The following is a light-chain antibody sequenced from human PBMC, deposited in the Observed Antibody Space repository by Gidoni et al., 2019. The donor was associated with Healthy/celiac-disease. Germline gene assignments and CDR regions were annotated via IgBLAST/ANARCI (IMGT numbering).Light chain of an antibody. V-gene: IGKV3-11*01. Sequence: EIVLTQSPATLSLSPGERATLSCSASQSVSSYLAWYQQKPGQAPRLLIYDASNRATGIPARFSGSGSGTDFTLTISSLEPEDFAVYYCQQRSNWPKYTFGQXTKLEIK. J-gene: IGKJ2*01. CDR3: QQRSNWPKYT. CDR2: DAS. CDR1: QSVSSY.